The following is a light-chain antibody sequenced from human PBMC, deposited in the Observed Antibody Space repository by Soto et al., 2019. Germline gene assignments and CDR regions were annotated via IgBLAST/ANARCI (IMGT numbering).Light chain of an antibody. CDR2: AAS. CDR3: QEFASN. V-gene: IGKV3-15*01. J-gene: IGKJ4*01. Sequence: EIVMTQSPATLSVSQGERATLSCRASQSVGSNLVWYQQKHGQAPRLLIYAASTRATGIPARFIGDGSGKDFILTINRLEPEDFAVYYCQEFASNFGGGTKVDIK. CDR1: QSVGSN.